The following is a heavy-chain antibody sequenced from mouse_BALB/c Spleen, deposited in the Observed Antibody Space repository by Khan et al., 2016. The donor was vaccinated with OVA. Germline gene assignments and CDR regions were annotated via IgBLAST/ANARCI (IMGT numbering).Heavy chain of an antibody. J-gene: IGHJ4*01. Sequence: EVELVESGGGLVQPGGSRKLSCAASGFTFSDYGLAWVRQAPGKGPEWVAFISSMAYSIYYADNVTGRFTISRENAKNTLVLEMSILRSDDTAMYYCARAWAMDYWGQGTSVTVSS. CDR2: ISSMAYSI. CDR3: ARAWAMDY. V-gene: IGHV5-15*02. CDR1: GFTFSDYG.